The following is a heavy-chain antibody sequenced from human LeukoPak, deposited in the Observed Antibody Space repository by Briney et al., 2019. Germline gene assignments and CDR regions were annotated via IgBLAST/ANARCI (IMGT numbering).Heavy chain of an antibody. CDR2: INSDGSST. Sequence: GGSLRLSCAASGFTFSSYWVHWVRQAPGKGLVWVSRINSDGSSTSHADSVKGRFTISRDNAKNTLYLQMNSLGAEDTAVYYCARGYCSSTSCPKDYHFDYWGQGTLVTVAS. V-gene: IGHV3-74*01. CDR1: GFTFSSYW. D-gene: IGHD2-2*01. J-gene: IGHJ4*02. CDR3: ARGYCSSTSCPKDYHFDY.